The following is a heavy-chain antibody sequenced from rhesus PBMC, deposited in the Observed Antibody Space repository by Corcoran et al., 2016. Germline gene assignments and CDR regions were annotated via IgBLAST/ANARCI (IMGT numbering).Heavy chain of an antibody. D-gene: IGHD3-16*01. Sequence: QVQLQESGPGLVKPSETLSLTCAVSGGSLSRNYWSWIRQAPGQGRGWIGRIYGSGGSPDYNPSLKSRVTISTDTSKNQFSLKLSSVTAADTAVYYCARDSLVRDGGLDSWGQGVVVTVSS. CDR2: IYGSGGSP. CDR1: GGSLSRNY. J-gene: IGHJ6*01. V-gene: IGHV4-160*01. CDR3: ARDSLVRDGGLDS.